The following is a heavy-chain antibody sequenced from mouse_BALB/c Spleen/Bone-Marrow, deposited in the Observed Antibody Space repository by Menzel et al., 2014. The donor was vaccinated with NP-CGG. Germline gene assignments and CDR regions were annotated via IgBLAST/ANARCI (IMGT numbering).Heavy chain of an antibody. D-gene: IGHD2-1*01. Sequence: HVQLKESGAELVRPGTSVKMSCKAAGYSFTNFWIGWVKQRPGHGLEWIGDIYPKNDDANYNEKFKGRATLTVDTSSSTAYMQLSGLTSEDSAIYYCTRHYGNYDYWGQGSTLTVSS. V-gene: IGHV1-63*02. CDR1: GYSFTNFW. CDR3: TRHYGNYDY. CDR2: IYPKNDDA. J-gene: IGHJ2*01.